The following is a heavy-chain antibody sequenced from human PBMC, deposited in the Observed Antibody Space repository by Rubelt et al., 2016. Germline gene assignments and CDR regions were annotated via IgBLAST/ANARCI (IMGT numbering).Heavy chain of an antibody. V-gene: IGHV4-34*01. D-gene: IGHD6-13*01. CDR1: GGSFSGYY. CDR2: INHSGST. Sequence: QVQLQQWGAGLLKPSETLSLTCAVYGGSFSGYYWSWIRQPPGKGLEWIGEINHSGSTNYNPSLKRRVTISVDTSRNQFSRKLSSVTGADTAVYDCARGKRAAAGPDYWGQGTLVTVSS. J-gene: IGHJ4*02. CDR3: ARGKRAAAGPDY.